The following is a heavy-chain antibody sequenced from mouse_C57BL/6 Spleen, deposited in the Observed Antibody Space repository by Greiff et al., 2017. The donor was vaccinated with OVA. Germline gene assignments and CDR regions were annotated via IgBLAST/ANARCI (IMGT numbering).Heavy chain of an antibody. Sequence: EVKLMESGGGLVKPGGSLKLSCAASGFTFSDYGMHWVRQAPEKGLEWVAYISSGSSTIYYAHTVKGPFTISSDNAPNTLFLQMTSLRSEDTAMYYCARTTVVATRYFDVWGTGTTVTVSP. CDR3: ARTTVVATRYFDV. J-gene: IGHJ1*03. D-gene: IGHD1-1*01. V-gene: IGHV5-17*01. CDR2: ISSGSSTI. CDR1: GFTFSDYG.